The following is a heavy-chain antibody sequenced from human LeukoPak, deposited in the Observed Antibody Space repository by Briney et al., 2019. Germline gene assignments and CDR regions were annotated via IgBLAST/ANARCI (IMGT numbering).Heavy chain of an antibody. CDR1: GYTFTGYY. V-gene: IGHV1-2*04. CDR3: AREYCSSTSCYAIWFDP. J-gene: IGHJ5*02. D-gene: IGHD2-2*01. Sequence: ASVKVSCKASGYTFTGYYMHWVRQAPGQGLEWMGWINPNSGGTNYAQKFQGWVTMTRDTSISTAYMELSRLRSEDTAVYYCAREYCSSTSCYAIWFDPWGQGTLVTVSS. CDR2: INPNSGGT.